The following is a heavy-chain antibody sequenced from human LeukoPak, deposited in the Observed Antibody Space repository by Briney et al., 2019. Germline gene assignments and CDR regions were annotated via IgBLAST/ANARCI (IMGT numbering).Heavy chain of an antibody. V-gene: IGHV4-4*09. CDR3: ARHQGSSSSEFDY. CDR2: IYTSGST. CDR1: GGSISGYY. D-gene: IGHD6-6*01. Sequence: PSETLSLTCAVSGGSISGYYWSWIRQPPGKGLEWIGYIYTSGSTNYNPSLKSRVTISVDTSKNQFSLKLSSVTAADTAVYYCARHQGSSSSEFDYWGQGTLVTVSS. J-gene: IGHJ4*02.